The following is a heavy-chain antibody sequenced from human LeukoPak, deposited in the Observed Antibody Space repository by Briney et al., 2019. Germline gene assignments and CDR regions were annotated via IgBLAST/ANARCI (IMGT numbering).Heavy chain of an antibody. CDR2: ISAYNGNT. CDR3: ATQRRGGTPSYYMDV. J-gene: IGHJ6*03. D-gene: IGHD2-15*01. CDR1: GYTFTSYG. V-gene: IGHV1-18*01. Sequence: ASVKVSCKASGYTFTSYGISWVRQAPGQGLEWMGWISAYNGNTNYAQKLQGRVTMITDTSTSTAYMELRSLRSDDTAVYYCATQRRGGTPSYYMDVWGKGTTVTISS.